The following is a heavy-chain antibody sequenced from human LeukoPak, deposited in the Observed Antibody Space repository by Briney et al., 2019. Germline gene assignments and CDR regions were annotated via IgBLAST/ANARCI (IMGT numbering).Heavy chain of an antibody. J-gene: IGHJ4*02. Sequence: PSETLSLTCAVYGGSFSGYYWSWMRQPPGKGLEWIGEINHSGSTNYNPSLKSRVTISVDTSKNQFSLKLSSVTAADTAVYYCASIAVVVAATHYFDYWGQGTLVTVSS. CDR1: GGSFSGYY. CDR3: ASIAVVVAATHYFDY. CDR2: INHSGST. D-gene: IGHD2-15*01. V-gene: IGHV4-34*01.